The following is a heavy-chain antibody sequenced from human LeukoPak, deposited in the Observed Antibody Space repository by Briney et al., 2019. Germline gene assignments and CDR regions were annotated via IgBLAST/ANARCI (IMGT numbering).Heavy chain of an antibody. CDR2: INHSGST. Sequence: AETLCLTCTVSGGSISSYYWSWVRQPPGKGREWSGEINHSGSTNYNPSPTSRGTISVDTSKNQFSLKLSSVTAADTAVHYCARTYYDFWSGYLDAFDIWGQGTMVTVSS. D-gene: IGHD3-3*01. J-gene: IGHJ3*02. CDR3: ARTYYDFWSGYLDAFDI. CDR1: GGSISSYY. V-gene: IGHV4-34*01.